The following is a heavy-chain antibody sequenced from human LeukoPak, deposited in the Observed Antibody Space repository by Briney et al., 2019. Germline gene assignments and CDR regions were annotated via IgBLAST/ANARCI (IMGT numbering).Heavy chain of an antibody. CDR3: ARNSGSYYYYAMDV. V-gene: IGHV4-4*07. CDR2: IYTSGST. D-gene: IGHD1-26*01. CDR1: GGSISSYY. J-gene: IGHJ6*02. Sequence: PSETLSLTCTVSGGSISSYYWSWIRQPAGKGLEWIGRIYTSGSTNYNPSLKSRVTMSVDTSKSQFSLELTSVTAADTAVYYCARNSGSYYYYAMDVWGHGTTVTVSS.